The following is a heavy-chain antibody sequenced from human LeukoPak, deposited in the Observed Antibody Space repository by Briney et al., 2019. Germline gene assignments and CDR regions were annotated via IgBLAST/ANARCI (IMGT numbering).Heavy chain of an antibody. J-gene: IGHJ4*02. CDR2: IWYDGSNK. D-gene: IGHD2-2*01. CDR3: ARSVVPAASYYFDY. Sequence: PGRSLRLSCAASGFTFSSYGMHWVRQAPGKGLEWVAVIWYDGSNKYYADSVKGRFTISRDNSKNTLYLQMNSLRAEDTAVYYCARSVVPAASYYFDYWGQGPWSPSPQ. V-gene: IGHV3-33*01. CDR1: GFTFSSYG.